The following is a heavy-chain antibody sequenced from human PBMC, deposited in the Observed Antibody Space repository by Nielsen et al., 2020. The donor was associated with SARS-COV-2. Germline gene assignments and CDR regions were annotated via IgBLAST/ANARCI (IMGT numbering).Heavy chain of an antibody. CDR3: VKDNDGYNSGFGN. J-gene: IGHJ4*02. D-gene: IGHD5-24*01. Sequence: GESLKISCAASGFQFSDYAMHWVRQAPGKGLEWVSLISGDGYTTYSADSVKGRFTISRDNSTNSLYLQMNSLRPEYTALYYCVKDNDGYNSGFGNWGQGTLVTVSS. V-gene: IGHV3-43*02. CDR2: ISGDGYTT. CDR1: GFQFSDYA.